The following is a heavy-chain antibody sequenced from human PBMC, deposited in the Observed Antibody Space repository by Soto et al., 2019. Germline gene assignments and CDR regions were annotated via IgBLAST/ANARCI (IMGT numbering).Heavy chain of an antibody. CDR1: GFTVGSNC. Sequence: GGSLRLSCAASGFTVGSNCMSWVRQAPGKGLEWVSIIYSGGSTYYADSVRGRFTVSRDNSKNTLYLQMNSLRAEDTAVYYCASSSRFATFDFWGQGTLVTVSS. J-gene: IGHJ4*02. CDR3: ASSSRFATFDF. D-gene: IGHD2-15*01. CDR2: IYSGGST. V-gene: IGHV3-53*01.